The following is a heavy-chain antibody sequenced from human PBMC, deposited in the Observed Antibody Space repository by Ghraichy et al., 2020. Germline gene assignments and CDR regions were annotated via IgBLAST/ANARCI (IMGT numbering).Heavy chain of an antibody. V-gene: IGHV3-23*01. D-gene: IGHD3-3*01. J-gene: IGHJ4*02. Sequence: GGSLRLSCAASGFTFSSYAMSWVRQAPGKGLEWVSAISGSGGSTYYADSVKGRFTISRDNSKNTLYLQMNSLRAEDTAVYYCAKGSAGMPWSGYYQFGKDYWGQGTLVTVSS. CDR3: AKGSAGMPWSGYYQFGKDY. CDR1: GFTFSSYA. CDR2: ISGSGGST.